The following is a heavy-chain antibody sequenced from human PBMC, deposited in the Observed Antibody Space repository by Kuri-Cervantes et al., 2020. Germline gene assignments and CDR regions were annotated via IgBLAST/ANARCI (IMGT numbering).Heavy chain of an antibody. CDR2: IYHSGST. Sequence: GSLRLSCTVSGYSISSGYCWGWIRQPPGKGLEWIGSIYHSGSTYYNPSLKSRVTISVDMSKNQFSLRLSSVTAADTAVYYCARYTYCSTGRCYEDYWGQGTLVTVSS. J-gene: IGHJ4*02. V-gene: IGHV4-38-2*02. CDR3: ARYTYCSTGRCYEDY. D-gene: IGHD2-15*01. CDR1: GYSISSGYC.